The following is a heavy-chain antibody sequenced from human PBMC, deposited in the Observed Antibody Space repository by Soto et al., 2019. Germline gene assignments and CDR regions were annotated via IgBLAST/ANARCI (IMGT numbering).Heavy chain of an antibody. V-gene: IGHV4-59*12. CDR2: IYYSGST. Sequence: SETLSLTCTVSGGSISSYYWSWIRQPPGKGLEWIGYIYYSGSTNYNPSLKSRVTISVDTSKNQFSLKLSSVTAADTAVYYCARGHYDILTGYWRYYFDYWGQGTLVTVSS. CDR1: GGSISSYY. CDR3: ARGHYDILTGYWRYYFDY. J-gene: IGHJ4*02. D-gene: IGHD3-9*01.